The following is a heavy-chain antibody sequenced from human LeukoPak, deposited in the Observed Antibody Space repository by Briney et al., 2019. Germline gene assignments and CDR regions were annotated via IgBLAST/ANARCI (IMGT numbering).Heavy chain of an antibody. CDR2: ISSGGDTT. Sequence: GGSLRLSCAASGFTFSSYAMSWVRQAPGKGLEWVSTISSGGDTTYYADSVKGRFTISRDNSKNMLYLQMNSLRAEDTAVYYCARDLGTYYAYWGQGTLVTVSS. CDR3: ARDLGTYYAY. CDR1: GFTFSSYA. J-gene: IGHJ4*02. D-gene: IGHD1-26*01. V-gene: IGHV3-23*01.